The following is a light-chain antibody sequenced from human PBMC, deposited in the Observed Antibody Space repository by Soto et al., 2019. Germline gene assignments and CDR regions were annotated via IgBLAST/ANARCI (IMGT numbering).Light chain of an antibody. Sequence: EIVLTQSPGTLSLSPGERATLSCRASQSVTSYLAWYQQRPGQAPRLLINDASRRATGIPDRFSGSGSGAEFTLTISSLQPEDVATYYCQKCGSAPFTFGGGTKVDIK. V-gene: IGKV3-11*01. CDR3: QKCGSAPFT. CDR1: QSVTSY. CDR2: DAS. J-gene: IGKJ4*01.